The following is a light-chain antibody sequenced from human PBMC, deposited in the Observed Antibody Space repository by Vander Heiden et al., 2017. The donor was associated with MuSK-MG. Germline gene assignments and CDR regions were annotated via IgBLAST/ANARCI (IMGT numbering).Light chain of an antibody. V-gene: IGKV3-15*01. CDR2: GAS. Sequence: EIVLTPSPPTLSVSPGERATLSCRASQSVSSNLAWYQQKPGQAPRLLIYGASTRDTGIPARFSGSGSGTEFTLTISSLQSEDFAVYYCQQDNNCPRTFGQGTKVEIK. CDR3: QQDNNCPRT. J-gene: IGKJ1*01. CDR1: QSVSSN.